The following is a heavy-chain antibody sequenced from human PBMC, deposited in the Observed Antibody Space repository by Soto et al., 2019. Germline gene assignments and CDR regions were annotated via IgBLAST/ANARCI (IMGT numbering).Heavy chain of an antibody. V-gene: IGHV3-30*03. D-gene: IGHD6-6*01. CDR2: ISYDGSNK. Sequence: QVPLVESGGGVVQPGRSLRLSCAASGFTFSSYGMHWVRQAPDKGLEWVAVISYDGSNKYYADSVKGRFTISRDNSKNTLYLQMNSLRAEDTAVYYCARPNDGSSSSDYWGQGTLVTVSS. CDR3: ARPNDGSSSSDY. J-gene: IGHJ4*02. CDR1: GFTFSSYG.